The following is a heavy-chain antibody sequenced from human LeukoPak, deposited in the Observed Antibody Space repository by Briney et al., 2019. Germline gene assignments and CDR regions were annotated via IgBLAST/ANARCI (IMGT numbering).Heavy chain of an antibody. Sequence: TGGCLRLSCTASGFTFSDDYTSWIRQTPGKGLEWVSYICSSGSTIYYADSVKGRFTISRDNAKNSLYLQMNSLRAEDTAVYYCARDWECYNDYYYYYMDVWGKGTTVTVSS. CDR1: GFTFSDDY. CDR3: ARDWECYNDYYYYYMDV. V-gene: IGHV3-11*01. D-gene: IGHD5-24*01. J-gene: IGHJ6*03. CDR2: ICSSGSTI.